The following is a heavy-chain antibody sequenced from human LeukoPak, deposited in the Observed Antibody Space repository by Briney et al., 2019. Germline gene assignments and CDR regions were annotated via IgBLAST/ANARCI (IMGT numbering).Heavy chain of an antibody. Sequence: SGGSLRLSCAASGFTFSSYAMHWVRQAPGKGLEWLSYISNSGSTVFYADSVKGRFTVSRDNAKRSLYLQIESLRDDDTAVYHCALGTINKDFYFGMDVWGQGTTVTVSS. CDR3: ALGTINKDFYFGMDV. J-gene: IGHJ6*02. CDR1: GFTFSSYA. CDR2: ISNSGSTV. V-gene: IGHV3-48*03. D-gene: IGHD2-8*01.